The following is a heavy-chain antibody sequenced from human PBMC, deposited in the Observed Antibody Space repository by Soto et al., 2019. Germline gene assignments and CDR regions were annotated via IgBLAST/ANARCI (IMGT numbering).Heavy chain of an antibody. Sequence: QVQLQESGPGLVKPSQTLSLTCTVSGGSISSGGYYWSWIRQHPGKGLEWIGYIYYSGSTYYNPSLKRRVTISVDTSKNKLALKLSSVTAADTAVYYCARRPACSSTSCYTRNWFDPWGQGTLVTVSS. J-gene: IGHJ5*02. D-gene: IGHD2-2*02. V-gene: IGHV4-31*03. CDR3: ARRPACSSTSCYTRNWFDP. CDR1: GGSISSGGYY. CDR2: IYYSGST.